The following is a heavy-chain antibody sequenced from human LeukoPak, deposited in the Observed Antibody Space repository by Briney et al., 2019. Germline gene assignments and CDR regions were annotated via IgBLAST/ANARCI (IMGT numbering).Heavy chain of an antibody. V-gene: IGHV4-4*08. Sequence: SETLSLTCTVSGGSISNIFWSWIRQSPGKGLEWIGYIYSSGSTDYNPSLKSRVTVSVDTSKNQFSLKVNSVTAADTAVYYCARDPGYSGFETRGWFDPWGQGTLVTVSS. D-gene: IGHD5-12*01. CDR1: GGSISNIF. J-gene: IGHJ5*02. CDR2: IYSSGST. CDR3: ARDPGYSGFETRGWFDP.